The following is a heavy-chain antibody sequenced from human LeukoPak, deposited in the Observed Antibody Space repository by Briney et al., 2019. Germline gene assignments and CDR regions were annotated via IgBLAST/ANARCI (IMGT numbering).Heavy chain of an antibody. J-gene: IGHJ4*02. Sequence: QPGGSLRLSCAASGFTFSSYEVNWVRQAPGKGLEWVSHISVSSSTMSYADSVKGRFTISRDNAKNSLYLQMNSLRAEDTAVYYCARIPRGWHFDYWGQGTLVTVSS. D-gene: IGHD5-24*01. CDR2: ISVSSSTM. CDR3: ARIPRGWHFDY. V-gene: IGHV3-48*03. CDR1: GFTFSSYE.